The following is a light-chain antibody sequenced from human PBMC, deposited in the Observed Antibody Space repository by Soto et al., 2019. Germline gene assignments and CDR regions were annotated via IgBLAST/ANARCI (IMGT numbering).Light chain of an antibody. V-gene: IGLV2-11*01. J-gene: IGLJ1*01. CDR1: SSDVGGYNY. CDR2: DVN. Sequence: QSVLTQPRSVSGSPGQSVTISCTGTSSDVGGYNYVSWYRQHPGKAPKLLIYDVNKRPSGVPDRFSGSKSGNTASLTISGLHAEDEADYYCCSYAGSYTHYVFGTGTKVTVL. CDR3: CSYAGSYTHYV.